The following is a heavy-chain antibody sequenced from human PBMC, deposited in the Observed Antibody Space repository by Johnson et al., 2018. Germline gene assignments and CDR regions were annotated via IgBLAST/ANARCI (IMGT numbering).Heavy chain of an antibody. CDR2: IYPGDSDT. J-gene: IGHJ6*03. CDR3: ARHLIEVVATVGDYYYYMDV. V-gene: IGHV5-51*01. Sequence: RQMPGKGLEWMGIIYPGDSDTRYSPSFQGQVTITADKSISTAYLQWSSLKASDTAMYYCARHLIEVVATVGDYYYYMDVWGKGTTVTVSS. D-gene: IGHD5-12*01.